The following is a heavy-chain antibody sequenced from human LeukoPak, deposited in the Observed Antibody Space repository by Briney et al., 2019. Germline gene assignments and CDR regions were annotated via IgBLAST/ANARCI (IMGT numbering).Heavy chain of an antibody. CDR2: MNPNSDNT. Sequence: ASVKVSCKASGYTFTSYDINWVRQATGQGLEWMGWMNPNSDNTGYAQKFQGRVTMTRNTSISTAYMELSSLRSEDMAVYYCARALGLTTVTTFRYWGQGTLVTVSS. D-gene: IGHD4-17*01. V-gene: IGHV1-8*01. J-gene: IGHJ4*02. CDR3: ARALGLTTVTTFRY. CDR1: GYTFTSYD.